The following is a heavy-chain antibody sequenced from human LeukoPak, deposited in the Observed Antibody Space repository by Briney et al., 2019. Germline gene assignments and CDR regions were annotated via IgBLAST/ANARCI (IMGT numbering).Heavy chain of an antibody. D-gene: IGHD3-22*01. J-gene: IGHJ4*02. CDR3: ARDPNYDSSGYYGGVSDY. Sequence: GASVKVSCKASGYTFTSYYMHWVRQAPGQGLEWMGIINPSGGSTSYAQKFQGRVTMTRDTSTSTVYMELSSLRSEDTAVYYCARDPNYDSSGYYGGVSDYWGQGTLVTVSS. CDR1: GYTFTSYY. CDR2: INPSGGST. V-gene: IGHV1-46*01.